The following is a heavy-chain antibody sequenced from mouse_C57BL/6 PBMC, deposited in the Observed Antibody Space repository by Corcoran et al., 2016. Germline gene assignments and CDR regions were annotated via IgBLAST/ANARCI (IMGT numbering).Heavy chain of an antibody. CDR1: GYTFTDYY. Sequence: EVQLQQSGPELVKPGASVKISCKASGYTFTDYYMNWVKQSHGKSLEWIGDINPNNGGTSYNQKFKGKATLTVDKSSSTAYMELRSLTSEDSAVYYCARDSNYVCRFAYWGQGTLVTVSA. CDR2: INPNNGGT. J-gene: IGHJ3*01. V-gene: IGHV1-26*01. D-gene: IGHD2-5*01. CDR3: ARDSNYVCRFAY.